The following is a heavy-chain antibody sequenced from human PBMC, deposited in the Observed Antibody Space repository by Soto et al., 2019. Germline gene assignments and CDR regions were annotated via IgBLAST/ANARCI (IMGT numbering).Heavy chain of an antibody. CDR2: IYWDDDK. V-gene: IGHV2-5*02. CDR3: AHLGVYSSSSEYYFDY. CDR1: GFSLSTSGVG. D-gene: IGHD6-6*01. J-gene: IGHJ4*02. Sequence: SGPTLVNPTQTLTLTCTFSGFSLSTSGVGVGWIRQPPGKALEWLALIYWDDDKRYSPSLKSRLTITKDTSKNQVVLTMTNMDPVDSAIYYCAHLGVYSSSSEYYFDYWGQGTLVTVSS.